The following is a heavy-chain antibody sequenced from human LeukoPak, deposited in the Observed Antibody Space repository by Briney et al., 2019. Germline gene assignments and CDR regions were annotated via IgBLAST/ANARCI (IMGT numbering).Heavy chain of an antibody. D-gene: IGHD6-13*01. CDR1: GGSFSGYY. CDR2: INHSGST. V-gene: IGHV4-34*01. J-gene: IGHJ3*02. CDR3: ARSSSSSWYGSFDI. Sequence: KPSETLSLTCAVYGGSFSGYYWSWIRQPPGKGLEWMGEINHSGSTNYNPSLKSRVTISVDTSKNEFSLKLSSVTAADTAVYYCARSSSSSWYGSFDIWGQGTMVTVSS.